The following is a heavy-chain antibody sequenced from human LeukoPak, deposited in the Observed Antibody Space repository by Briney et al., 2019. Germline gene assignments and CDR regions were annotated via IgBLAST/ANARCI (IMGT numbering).Heavy chain of an antibody. Sequence: SETLSLTCTVSGGSISSSSYYWGWIRQPPGKGLEWVGSIYYSGSTYYNPSPKSRVTISVDTSKNQFSLKLSSVTAADTAVYYCARGVAQQWLDKYYFGYWGQGTLVTVSS. J-gene: IGHJ4*02. CDR2: IYYSGST. CDR1: GGSISSSSYY. V-gene: IGHV4-39*07. CDR3: ARGVAQQWLDKYYFGY. D-gene: IGHD6-19*01.